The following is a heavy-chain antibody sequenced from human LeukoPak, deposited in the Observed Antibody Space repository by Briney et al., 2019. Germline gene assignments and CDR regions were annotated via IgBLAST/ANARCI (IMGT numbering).Heavy chain of an antibody. CDR2: SRNKANSYTT. Sequence: GGSLRLSCAASGFTFSDHYMDWVRQAPGKGLEWVGRSRNKANSYTTEYAASVKGRLTISRDDSKSSLYLHLNSLKIEDTAVYYCVRHLGSPSFGHWGQGTLVTVSS. CDR3: VRHLGSPSFGH. V-gene: IGHV3-72*01. CDR1: GFTFSDHY. J-gene: IGHJ4*02. D-gene: IGHD3-16*01.